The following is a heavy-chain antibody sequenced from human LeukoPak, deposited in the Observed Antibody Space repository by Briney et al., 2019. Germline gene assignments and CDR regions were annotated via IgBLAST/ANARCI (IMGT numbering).Heavy chain of an antibody. J-gene: IGHJ4*02. CDR2: IRSDGSNT. Sequence: PGGSLSLSCTASGFTFSTSGIHWVRQGPAKGLEWVAFIRSDGSNTYYADSVKGRFTISRDNSKNTLYLQMTSLRAEDTALYYCANFLKAPDCSNGVCRGYWGQGTLVIVSS. CDR3: ANFLKAPDCSNGVCRGY. CDR1: GFTFSTSG. V-gene: IGHV3-30*02. D-gene: IGHD2-8*01.